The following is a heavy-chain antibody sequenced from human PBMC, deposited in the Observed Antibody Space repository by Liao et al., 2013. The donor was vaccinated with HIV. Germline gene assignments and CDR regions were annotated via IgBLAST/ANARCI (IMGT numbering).Heavy chain of an antibody. J-gene: IGHJ6*03. Sequence: QLQLQESGPGLVRPSETLSLTCTVSGGSISSSSYYWGWIRQPPGKGLEWIGSIYYSGSTYYNPSLKSRVTISVDTSKNQFSLKLSSVTAADTAVYFCAREVSGTMGGYYYYYYMDVWGKGTTVTVSS. CDR3: AREVSGTMGGYYYYYYMDV. V-gene: IGHV4-39*07. D-gene: IGHD1-7*01. CDR1: GGSISSSSYY. CDR2: IYYSGST.